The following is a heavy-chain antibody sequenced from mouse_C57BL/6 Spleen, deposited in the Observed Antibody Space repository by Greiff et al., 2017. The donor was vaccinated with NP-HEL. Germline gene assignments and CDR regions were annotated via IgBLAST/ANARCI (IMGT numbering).Heavy chain of an antibody. CDR3: ARSELTLDGYAMDY. J-gene: IGHJ4*01. Sequence: VQLQQSGPVLVKPGASVKMSCKASGYTFTDYYMNWVKQSHGKSLEWIGVINPYNGGTSYNQKFKGKATLTVDKSSSTAYMELNSLTSEDSAVYYCARSELTLDGYAMDYWGQGTSVTVSS. V-gene: IGHV1-19*01. CDR1: GYTFTDYY. CDR2: INPYNGGT.